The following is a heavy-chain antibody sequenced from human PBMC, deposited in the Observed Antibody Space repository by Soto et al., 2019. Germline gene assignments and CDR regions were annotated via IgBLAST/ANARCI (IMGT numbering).Heavy chain of an antibody. J-gene: IGHJ4*02. Sequence: GGSLRLSCAASGFISSIYAMSWVRQAPGKGLEWVSSITGSDGRTSYADSVKSRIIISVDTSKNQFSLQLNSVTPEDAAVYYCANDPGYSLDYWGQGTQVTVSS. V-gene: IGHV3-23*01. CDR3: ANDPGYSLDY. CDR1: GFISSIYA. D-gene: IGHD5-12*01. CDR2: ITGSDGRT.